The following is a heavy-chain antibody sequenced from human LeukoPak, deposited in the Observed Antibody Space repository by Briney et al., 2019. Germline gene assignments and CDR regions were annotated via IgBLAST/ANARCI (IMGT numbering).Heavy chain of an antibody. J-gene: IGHJ4*02. Sequence: PGGSLRLARAVSGFTITDYGMSWVREAPGKGPEWVSAISVSGDAKYYADSVKGRFIISRDNSRNTLYLQINSLRAEDTALYYCAQGYSSGWYPYWGQGTLVTVSS. D-gene: IGHD6-19*01. CDR3: AQGYSSGWYPY. CDR1: GFTITDYG. CDR2: ISVSGDAK. V-gene: IGHV3-23*01.